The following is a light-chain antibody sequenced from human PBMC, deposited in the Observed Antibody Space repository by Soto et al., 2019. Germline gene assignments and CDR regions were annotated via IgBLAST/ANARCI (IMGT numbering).Light chain of an antibody. CDR2: GSS. CDR1: QSVSATY. Sequence: EVVLTQSPGPLSLSPGERATLSCRASQSVSATYIAWYQQKSGQAPRLLLYGSSSRANGVADRFSGTGSGTEFTLTIDILEPEDFATYNCQQYCSSPRAFGQGPKVEGK. J-gene: IGKJ1*01. CDR3: QQYCSSPRA. V-gene: IGKV3-20*01.